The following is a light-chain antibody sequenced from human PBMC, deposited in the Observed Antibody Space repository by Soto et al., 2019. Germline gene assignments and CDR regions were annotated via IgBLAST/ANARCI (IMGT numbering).Light chain of an antibody. V-gene: IGKV3-20*01. CDR3: PQYGSSPPYT. CDR1: QSVSSSY. CDR2: GAS. Sequence: EIVLTQSPGTLSLSPGERATLSCRASQSVSSSYLAWYQQKPGQAPRLLIYGASSRATGIPDRFSGRGSGTDFTLTISRLEPEGFAVYYCPQYGSSPPYTFGQETKLEIK. J-gene: IGKJ2*01.